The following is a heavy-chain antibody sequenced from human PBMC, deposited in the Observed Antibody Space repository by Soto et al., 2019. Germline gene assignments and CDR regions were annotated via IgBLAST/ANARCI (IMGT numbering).Heavy chain of an antibody. CDR3: TRGSVGQYYYYGMDV. D-gene: IGHD6-19*01. J-gene: IGHJ6*02. CDR2: IYSGDNT. CDR1: GFPVSSNY. V-gene: IGHV3-53*01. Sequence: GGSLRLSCAASGFPVSSNYMSWVRQATGKGLEWVSVIYSGDNTYYADSVKGRFTISRDNSKNTLYLQMNSLRADDTAVYYCTRGSVGQYYYYGMDVWGQGTTVTVSS.